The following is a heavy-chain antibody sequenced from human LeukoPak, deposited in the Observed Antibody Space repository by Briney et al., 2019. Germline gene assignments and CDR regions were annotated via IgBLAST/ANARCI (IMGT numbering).Heavy chain of an antibody. V-gene: IGHV4-34*01. CDR3: ARGVGPRVINWFDP. CDR2: INHSGST. J-gene: IGHJ5*02. CDR1: GGSFSGYY. D-gene: IGHD3-16*02. Sequence: SETLSLTCAVYGGSFSGYYWSWIRQPPGKGLEWIGEINHSGSTNYNPSLKSRVTISVDTSKNQFSLKLSSVTAADTAVYYCARGVGPRVINWFDPWGQGTLVTVSS.